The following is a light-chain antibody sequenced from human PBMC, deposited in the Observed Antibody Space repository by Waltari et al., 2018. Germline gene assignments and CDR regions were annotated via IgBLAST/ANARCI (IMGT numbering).Light chain of an antibody. CDR3: QQFGGSSLT. J-gene: IGKJ4*01. V-gene: IGKV3-20*01. CDR1: QSISDNF. Sequence: EIVLTQSPGTLSLSPGERATLSCRASQSISDNFLAWYQQKPGQTPRLLIYRASTRASGIPDRFSGSGSGTDFTLTVSRLEPGDFALYYCQQFGGSSLTFGGGTRVRSN. CDR2: RAS.